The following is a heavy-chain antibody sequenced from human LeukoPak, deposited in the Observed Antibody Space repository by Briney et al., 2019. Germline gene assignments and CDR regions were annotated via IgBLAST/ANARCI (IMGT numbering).Heavy chain of an antibody. J-gene: IGHJ4*02. CDR2: IYTSGST. CDR1: GGSISSGSYY. D-gene: IGHD6-19*01. V-gene: IGHV4-61*02. CDR3: ARGLSSGWYYFDY. Sequence: SQTLSLTCTVSGGSISSGSYYWSWIRQPPGKGLEWIGRIYTSGSTNYNPSLKSRVTISVDTSKNQFSLKLSSVTAADTAVYYCARGLSSGWYYFDYWGQGTLVTVSS.